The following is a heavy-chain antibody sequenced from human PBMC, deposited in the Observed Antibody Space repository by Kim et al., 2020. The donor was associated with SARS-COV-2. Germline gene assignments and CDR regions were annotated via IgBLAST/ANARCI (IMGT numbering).Heavy chain of an antibody. CDR3: ARQGDILTGYYLTYFDY. CDR2: IYYSGST. CDR1: GGSISSSSYY. V-gene: IGHV4-39*01. D-gene: IGHD3-9*01. Sequence: SETLSLTCTVSGGSISSSSYYWGWIRQPPGKGLEWIGSIYYSGSTYYNPSLKSRVTISVDTSKNQFSLKLSSVTAADTAVYYCARQGDILTGYYLTYFDYWGQGTLVTVSP. J-gene: IGHJ4*02.